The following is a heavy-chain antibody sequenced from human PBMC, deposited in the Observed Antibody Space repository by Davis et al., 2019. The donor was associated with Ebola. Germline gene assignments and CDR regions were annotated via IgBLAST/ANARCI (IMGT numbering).Heavy chain of an antibody. CDR2: ISGSGGST. V-gene: IGHV3-23*01. J-gene: IGHJ6*02. Sequence: PGGSLRLSCAASGFTFSSYAMSWVRQAPGKGLEWVSAISGSGGSTYYADSVKGRFTISRDNSKNTLYLQMNSLRDEDTAVYYCARVKEQWRFYYGMDVWGQGTTVTVSS. D-gene: IGHD6-19*01. CDR1: GFTFSSYA. CDR3: ARVKEQWRFYYGMDV.